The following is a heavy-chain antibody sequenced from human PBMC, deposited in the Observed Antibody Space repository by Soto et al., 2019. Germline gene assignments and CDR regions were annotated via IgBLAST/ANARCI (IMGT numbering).Heavy chain of an antibody. CDR1: GFTFSSYW. CDR2: IKQDGSEK. CDR3: ARASRFLEWWQFDAFDI. V-gene: IGHV3-7*01. J-gene: IGHJ3*02. Sequence: GGSLRLSCAASGFTFSSYWMSWVRQAPGKGLEWVANIKQDGSEKYYVDSVKGRFTISRDNAKNSLYLQMNSLRAEDTAVYYCARASRFLEWWQFDAFDIWGQGTMVTVPS. D-gene: IGHD3-3*01.